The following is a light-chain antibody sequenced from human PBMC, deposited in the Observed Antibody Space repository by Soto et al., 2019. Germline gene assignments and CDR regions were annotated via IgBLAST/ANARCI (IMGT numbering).Light chain of an antibody. CDR2: DVS. CDR1: SSDVGGYNY. CDR3: CSYAGCYTHV. V-gene: IGLV2-11*01. J-gene: IGLJ1*01. Sequence: QSALTQPHSVSGSPGQSVTISCTGTSSDVGGYNYVSWYQHHPGKAPKLIIYDVSERPSGVPDRFSGSKSGNTGNTASLTISGLQAEDEADYYCCSYAGCYTHVFGSGTKVTVL.